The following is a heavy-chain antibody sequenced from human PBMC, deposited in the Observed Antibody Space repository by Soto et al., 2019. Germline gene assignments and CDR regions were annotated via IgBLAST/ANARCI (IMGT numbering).Heavy chain of an antibody. V-gene: IGHV1-2*02. D-gene: IGHD2-15*01. Sequence: ASVKVSCKASGYTFTGYYMHWVRQAPGQGLEWMGWINPNSGGTNYAQKFQGRVTMTRDTSISTAYMELSRLRSDDTAVYYCARDSEGGKTLWGEYYYGMDVWGQGTTVTVSS. CDR2: INPNSGGT. J-gene: IGHJ6*02. CDR1: GYTFTGYY. CDR3: ARDSEGGKTLWGEYYYGMDV.